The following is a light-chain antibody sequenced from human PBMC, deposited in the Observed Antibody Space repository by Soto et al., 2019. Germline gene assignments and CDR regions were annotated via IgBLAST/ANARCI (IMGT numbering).Light chain of an antibody. Sequence: QSALTQPPSVSGSPGQSVAVSCTGTSSDVGSYNRVSWYQQPPGTAPKLIIYEVSHRPSGVPDRFSGSKSGNTASLTISGLQAEDEADYYCTSFTSSTPYVFGTGTKLTVL. CDR3: TSFTSSTPYV. J-gene: IGLJ1*01. V-gene: IGLV2-18*02. CDR2: EVS. CDR1: SSDVGSYNR.